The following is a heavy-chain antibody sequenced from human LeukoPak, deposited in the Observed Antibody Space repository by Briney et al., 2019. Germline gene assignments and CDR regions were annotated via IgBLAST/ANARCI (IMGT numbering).Heavy chain of an antibody. Sequence: PGGSLRLSCAASGFTFSSCSMNWVRQAPGKGLEWVSSISSSSSYVYYADSVKGRFTISRDNAKNSLYLQMNSLRAEDTAVYYCARDQWDGYNNFDYWGQGTLVTVSS. J-gene: IGHJ4*02. V-gene: IGHV3-21*01. CDR2: ISSSSSYV. D-gene: IGHD5-24*01. CDR3: ARDQWDGYNNFDY. CDR1: GFTFSSCS.